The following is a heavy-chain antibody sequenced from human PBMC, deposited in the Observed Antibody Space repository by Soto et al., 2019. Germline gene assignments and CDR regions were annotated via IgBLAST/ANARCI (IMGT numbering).Heavy chain of an antibody. V-gene: IGHV3-23*01. D-gene: IGHD3-10*01. CDR2: ISGSGGST. Sequence: GGSLRLSCAASGFTFSSYAMSWVRQAPGKGLEWVSVISGSGGSTYYADSVKGRFTISRDNSKNRLYLQMSSLRAEDTAVYYCAKRAFFGSGSYADYWGQGTLVTVSS. CDR1: GFTFSSYA. J-gene: IGHJ4*02. CDR3: AKRAFFGSGSYADY.